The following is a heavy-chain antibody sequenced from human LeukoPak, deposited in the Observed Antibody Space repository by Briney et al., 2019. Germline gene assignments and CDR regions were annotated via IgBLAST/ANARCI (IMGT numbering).Heavy chain of an antibody. CDR1: GFTFGDYW. Sequence: GGSLRLSCAVSGFTFGDYWMSWVRQAPGKGLEWVSAISGSGGSTYYADSVKGRFTISRDNSKNTLYLQMNSLRAEDTAVYYCALIGIAAAWGQGTLVTVSS. V-gene: IGHV3-23*01. CDR2: ISGSGGST. J-gene: IGHJ5*02. CDR3: ALIGIAAA. D-gene: IGHD6-13*01.